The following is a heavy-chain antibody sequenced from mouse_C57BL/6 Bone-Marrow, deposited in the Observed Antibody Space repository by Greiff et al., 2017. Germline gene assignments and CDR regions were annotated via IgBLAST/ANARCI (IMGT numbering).Heavy chain of an antibody. D-gene: IGHD3-2*02. CDR3: ALDSSGYEFAY. CDR2: IYPGGGDT. Sequence: VHVVESGPELVKPGASVKISCKASGYAFSSSWMNWVKQRPGKGLEWIGRIYPGGGDTNYNGKFKGKATLTADKSSSTAYMQLSSLTSEDSAVYFCALDSSGYEFAYWGQGTLVTVSA. V-gene: IGHV1-82*01. CDR1: GYAFSSSW. J-gene: IGHJ3*01.